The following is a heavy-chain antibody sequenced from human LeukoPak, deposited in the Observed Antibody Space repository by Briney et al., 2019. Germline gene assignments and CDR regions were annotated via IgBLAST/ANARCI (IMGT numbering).Heavy chain of an antibody. CDR1: GGSISSYY. V-gene: IGHV4-4*07. Sequence: SETLSLTCTVSGGSISSYYWSWIRQPAGKGLEWIGRIYISGSTNYNPSLKSRVTMSVDTSKSQPSLKLTSVIAADTAVYYCARETSTVTYRIFDYWGQGTLVTVSS. D-gene: IGHD4-17*01. CDR3: ARETSTVTYRIFDY. J-gene: IGHJ4*02. CDR2: IYISGST.